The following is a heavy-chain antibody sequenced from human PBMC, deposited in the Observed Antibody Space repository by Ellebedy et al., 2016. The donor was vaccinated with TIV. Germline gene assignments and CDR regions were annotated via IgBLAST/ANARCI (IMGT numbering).Heavy chain of an antibody. Sequence: SETLSLXXSVSGGSVIRSGYYCTWIRQPPGKGLEWIGGLYYSGSTWYNPSLKSRVTISVDTSKNQFSLRLRSVTAADTTVYYCATSAAIDAFDIWGQGTMVTVSS. CDR3: ATSAAIDAFDI. CDR1: GGSVIRSGYY. D-gene: IGHD6-25*01. J-gene: IGHJ3*02. V-gene: IGHV4-39*01. CDR2: LYYSGST.